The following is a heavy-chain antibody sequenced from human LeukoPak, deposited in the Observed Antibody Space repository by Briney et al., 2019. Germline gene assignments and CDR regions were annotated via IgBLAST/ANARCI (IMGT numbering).Heavy chain of an antibody. CDR2: INPNSGGT. Sequence: ASVKVSCKASVYTFTAYYMHWVRQAPGQGLEWMGWINPNSGGTNYAQKFQGRVTMTRDTSISTAYMELNRLRSDDTAVYYCARDRDYGSGIFDYWGQGTLVTVSS. CDR3: ARDRDYGSGIFDY. D-gene: IGHD3-10*01. CDR1: VYTFTAYY. V-gene: IGHV1-2*02. J-gene: IGHJ4*02.